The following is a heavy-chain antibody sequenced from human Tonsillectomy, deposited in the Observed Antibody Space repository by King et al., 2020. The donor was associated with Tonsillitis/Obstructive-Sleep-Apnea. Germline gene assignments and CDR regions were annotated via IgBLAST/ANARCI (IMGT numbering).Heavy chain of an antibody. CDR3: ARVSSPDFWSGYRYYYMDV. V-gene: IGHV7-4-1*02. Sequence: VQLMQSGSELKKPGASVKVSCKASGYTFTSYAMNWVRQAPGQGLEWMGWINTNTGNPTYAQGFTGRFVFSLDTSVSTAYLQISSLKAEDTAVYYCARVSSPDFWSGYRYYYMDVWGKGTTVTVSS. CDR2: INTNTGNP. J-gene: IGHJ6*03. CDR1: GYTFTSYA. D-gene: IGHD3-3*01.